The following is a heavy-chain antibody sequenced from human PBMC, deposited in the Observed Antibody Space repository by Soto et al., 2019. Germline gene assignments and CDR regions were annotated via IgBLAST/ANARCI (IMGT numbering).Heavy chain of an antibody. J-gene: IGHJ5*02. CDR1: GGSISSSSYY. D-gene: IGHD5-12*01. V-gene: IGHV4-39*01. Sequence: PSETLSLTCTVSGGSISSSSYYWGWIRQPPGKGLEWIGSIYYSGSTYYNLSLKSRVTISVDTSKNQFSLKLSSVTAADTAVYYCARAGTGGYSGYDVVRTYWFDPWGQGTLVTSPQ. CDR2: IYYSGST. CDR3: ARAGTGGYSGYDVVRTYWFDP.